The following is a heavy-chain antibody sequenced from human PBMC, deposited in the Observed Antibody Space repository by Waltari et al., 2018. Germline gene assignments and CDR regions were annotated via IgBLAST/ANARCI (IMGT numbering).Heavy chain of an antibody. CDR2: INAGNGNT. V-gene: IGHV1-3*01. J-gene: IGHJ3*02. D-gene: IGHD1-26*01. CDR1: GYTFTSYA. Sequence: QVQLVQSGAEVKKPGASVKVSCKASGYTFTSYAMHWVRQAPGQRLEWMGWINAGNGNTKYSQKFQGRVTITRDTSASTAYMELSSLRSEDTAVYYCARDLEWELPRGPYAFDIWGQGTMVTVSS. CDR3: ARDLEWELPRGPYAFDI.